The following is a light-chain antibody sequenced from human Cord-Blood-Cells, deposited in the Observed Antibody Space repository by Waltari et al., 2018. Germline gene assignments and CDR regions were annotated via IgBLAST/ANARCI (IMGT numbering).Light chain of an antibody. CDR1: SSDDGSYNL. CDR3: CSYAGSSTWV. V-gene: IGLV2-23*01. Sequence: QSALTQPASASGSPGQSLTIPCSATSSDDGSYNLVSWYQQHPGKAPKLMIYEGSKRPSGVSNRFSGSKSGNTASLTISGLQAEDEADYYCCSYAGSSTWVFGGGTKLTVL. J-gene: IGLJ3*02. CDR2: EGS.